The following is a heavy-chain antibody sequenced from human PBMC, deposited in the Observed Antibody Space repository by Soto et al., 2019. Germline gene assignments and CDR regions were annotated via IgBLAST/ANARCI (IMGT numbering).Heavy chain of an antibody. CDR3: ASGSQWLDY. J-gene: IGHJ4*02. Sequence: QVRLQHWGAGLLKPSETLSLTCAVHGGSFSGYYWSWIRQPPGKGLEWIGEINHSGSIHHNPSLNSRVTISADTPNNQSSLKLSSVTAADTAVYYCASGSQWLDYWGQGALVTVSS. D-gene: IGHD6-19*01. CDR1: GGSFSGYY. CDR2: INHSGSI. V-gene: IGHV4-34*01.